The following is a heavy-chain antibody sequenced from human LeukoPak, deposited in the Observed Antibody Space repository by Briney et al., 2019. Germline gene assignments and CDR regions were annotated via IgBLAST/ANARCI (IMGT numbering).Heavy chain of an antibody. J-gene: IGHJ4*02. Sequence: SVKVSCKASGGTFSSYAISWVRQAPGQGLEWMGGIIPIFGTANYSQKFQGRVTITADESTSTAYMELSSLRSEDTAVYYCAREVWLERRSNYFDYWGQGTLVTVSS. CDR3: AREVWLERRSNYFDY. CDR1: GGTFSSYA. D-gene: IGHD5-24*01. V-gene: IGHV1-69*01. CDR2: IIPIFGTA.